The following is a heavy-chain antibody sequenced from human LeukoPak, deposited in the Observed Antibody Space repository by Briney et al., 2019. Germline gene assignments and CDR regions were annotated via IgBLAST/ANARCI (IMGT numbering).Heavy chain of an antibody. D-gene: IGHD3-10*01. Sequence: AETLSLPCTVSGGPISSYYWSWIRQPPGKGLEWIGYIYYSGSPNYNPSLKSRVTISVDTSKNQFSLKLSSVTAADTAVYYCARAGLLWFGELYYYYYMEVWGKGATVTISS. J-gene: IGHJ6*03. V-gene: IGHV4-59*01. CDR1: GGPISSYY. CDR3: ARAGLLWFGELYYYYYMEV. CDR2: IYYSGSP.